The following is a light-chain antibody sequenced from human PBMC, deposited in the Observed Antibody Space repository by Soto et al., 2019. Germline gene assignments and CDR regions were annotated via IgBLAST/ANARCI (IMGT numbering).Light chain of an antibody. CDR3: QQYGSSPDT. J-gene: IGKJ1*01. CDR1: QSVSSSY. Sequence: EIVLTQSPGTLSLSPGERATLSCRASQSVSSSYLAWYPQKPGQAPRLLIYGASSRATGIPDRFSGSGSGTDFTLTISRLEPEDFAVYYCQQYGSSPDTFGQGTKV. CDR2: GAS. V-gene: IGKV3-20*01.